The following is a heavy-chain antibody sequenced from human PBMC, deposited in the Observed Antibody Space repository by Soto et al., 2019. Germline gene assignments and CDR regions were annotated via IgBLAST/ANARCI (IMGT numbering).Heavy chain of an antibody. D-gene: IGHD1-26*01. CDR3: PRRERAPNDY. CDR2: IFSNDEK. CDR1: GFSLSNARMG. J-gene: IGHJ4*02. V-gene: IGHV2-26*01. Sequence: QVTLKESGPVLVKPTETLTLTCTVSGFSLSNARMGVSWIRQPPGKALEWLAHIFSNDEKSYSTSLKSRLTIPRDTPKSRGVLTMTNLDPVATPTFPGPRRERAPNDYWGKGPLVTVSP.